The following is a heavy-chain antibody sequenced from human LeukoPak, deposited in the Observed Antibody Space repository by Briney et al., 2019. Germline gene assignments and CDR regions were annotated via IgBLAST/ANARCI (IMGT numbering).Heavy chain of an antibody. D-gene: IGHD3-22*01. CDR3: ARDLEGYYDSSISWFDP. V-gene: IGHV1-18*01. Sequence: ASVKVSCKASGGTFSSYAISWVRQAPGQGLEWMGWISAYNGNTNYAQKLQGRVTMTTDTSTSTAYMELRSLRSDDTAVYYCARDLEGYYDSSISWFDPWGQGTLVTVSS. J-gene: IGHJ5*02. CDR2: ISAYNGNT. CDR1: GGTFSSYA.